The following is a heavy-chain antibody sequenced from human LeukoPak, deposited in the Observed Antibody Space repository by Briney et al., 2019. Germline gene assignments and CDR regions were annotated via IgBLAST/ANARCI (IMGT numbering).Heavy chain of an antibody. D-gene: IGHD3-22*01. Sequence: SETLSLTCTVSGGSISSSSYYWGWIRQPPGKGLEWIGSIYYSGSTNYNPSLKSRVTISVDTSKNQFSLKLSSVTAADTAVYYCARMYYYDSSGYSFFDYWGQGTLVTVSS. CDR3: ARMYYYDSSGYSFFDY. V-gene: IGHV4-39*07. CDR1: GGSISSSSYY. CDR2: IYYSGST. J-gene: IGHJ4*02.